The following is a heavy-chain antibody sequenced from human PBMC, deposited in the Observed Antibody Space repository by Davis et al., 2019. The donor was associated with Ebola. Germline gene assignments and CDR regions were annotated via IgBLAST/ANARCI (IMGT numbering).Heavy chain of an antibody. D-gene: IGHD3-3*01. CDR2: ISYDGSNK. CDR3: ARGPPILEWLYFDY. J-gene: IGHJ4*02. CDR1: GFTFSSYA. Sequence: GESLKISCAASGFTFSSYAMSWVRQAPGKGLEWVAVISYDGSNKYYADSVKGRFTISRDNSKNTLYLQMNSLRAEDTAVYYCARGPPILEWLYFDYWGQGTLVTVSS. V-gene: IGHV3-30-3*01.